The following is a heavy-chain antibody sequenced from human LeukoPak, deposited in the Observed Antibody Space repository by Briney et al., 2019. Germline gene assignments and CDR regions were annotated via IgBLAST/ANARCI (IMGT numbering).Heavy chain of an antibody. CDR1: GGSISSSSYY. J-gene: IGHJ6*02. CDR2: IYYSGST. D-gene: IGHD3-22*01. CDR3: ARDSPGHYDGSGYPLYGMDV. Sequence: SETLSLTCTVSGGSISSSSYYWGWIRQPPGKGLEWIGSIYYSGSTYYNPSLKSRVTISVDTSKNQFSLKLSSVTAADTAVYYCARDSPGHYDGSGYPLYGMDVWGQGTTVTVSS. V-gene: IGHV4-39*07.